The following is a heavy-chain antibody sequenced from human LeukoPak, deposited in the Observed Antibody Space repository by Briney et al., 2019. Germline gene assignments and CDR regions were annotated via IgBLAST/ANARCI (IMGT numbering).Heavy chain of an antibody. J-gene: IGHJ4*02. Sequence: ASVKVSCKASGYTFTSYGISWVRQAPGQGVEGMGWISAYNGNTNYAQKLQGRVTMTTDTSTSTAYMELRSLRSDDTAVYYCARDGGMIAAGPFDYWGQGTLVTVSS. CDR3: ARDGGMIAAGPFDY. CDR1: GYTFTSYG. V-gene: IGHV1-18*04. CDR2: ISAYNGNT. D-gene: IGHD6-13*01.